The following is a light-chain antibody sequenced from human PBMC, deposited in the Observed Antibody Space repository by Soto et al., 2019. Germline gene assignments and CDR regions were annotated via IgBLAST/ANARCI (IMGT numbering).Light chain of an antibody. CDR1: QSISRN. CDR2: DAS. V-gene: IGKV3-15*01. Sequence: IVMTQSPTTLSVSPGERATLSCRASQSISRNLAWYQQKPGRAPRLLIYDASTRATGIPARFSGSGSGTDFTLTISSLQSEDFAVYYCQHYNHWPPYTFGPGTKLDIE. CDR3: QHYNHWPPYT. J-gene: IGKJ2*01.